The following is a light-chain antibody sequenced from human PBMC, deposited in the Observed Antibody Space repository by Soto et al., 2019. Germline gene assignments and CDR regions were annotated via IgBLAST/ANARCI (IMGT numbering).Light chain of an antibody. Sequence: QSVLTQPASVSGSPGQSITISCTGTSSDVGSRNLVSWYQQHPGQAPKLMIYEVSKRPLGVSARFSASKSGNTASLTISGLQAEDEADYYCCSYGGSRAVFGGGTKLTVL. CDR1: SSDVGSRNL. CDR3: CSYGGSRAV. CDR2: EVS. J-gene: IGLJ7*01. V-gene: IGLV2-23*02.